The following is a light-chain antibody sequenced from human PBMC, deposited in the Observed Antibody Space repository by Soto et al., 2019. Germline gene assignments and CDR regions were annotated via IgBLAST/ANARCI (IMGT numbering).Light chain of an antibody. CDR2: GAS. CDR3: QQTYTTPEIT. V-gene: IGKV3-20*01. CDR1: QSVSNNY. J-gene: IGKJ5*01. Sequence: EIVLTQSPGTLSLSPGERATLSCRASQSVSNNYLAWYQQKPGQAPRLLIYGASSRATGIPDRFSGSGSGTEFTLTISSLQPEDFAIYYCQQTYTTPEITFGQGTRLEIK.